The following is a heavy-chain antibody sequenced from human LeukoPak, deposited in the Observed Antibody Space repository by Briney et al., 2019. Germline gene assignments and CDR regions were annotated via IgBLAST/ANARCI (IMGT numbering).Heavy chain of an antibody. D-gene: IGHD3-10*01. J-gene: IGHJ5*02. CDR2: MNPNTGNT. CDR3: ARGGAGTYYKRDGWFDP. V-gene: IGHV1-8*01. Sequence: ASVRVSCKASGYTFNSYDINWVRQATGQGLEWMGWMNPNTGNTGYGERFQGRVTMTRDNSISTAYMELNSLTSEDTAVYYCARGGAGTYYKRDGWFDPWGQGTVVTVSS. CDR1: GYTFNSYD.